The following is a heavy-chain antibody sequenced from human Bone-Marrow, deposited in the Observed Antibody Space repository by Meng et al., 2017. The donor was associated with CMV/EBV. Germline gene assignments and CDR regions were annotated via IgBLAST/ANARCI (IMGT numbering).Heavy chain of an antibody. CDR3: ARLHYYDSSVYPYFDY. D-gene: IGHD3-22*01. J-gene: IGHJ4*02. Sequence: QVQLQESGPGLVQPSQTLSLTCTVSGGSISSGDYYWSWIRQPPGKGLEWIGYIYYSGSTYYNPSLKSRVTISVDTSKNQFSLKLSSVTAADTAVYYCARLHYYDSSVYPYFDYWGQGTLVTVSS. V-gene: IGHV4-30-4*08. CDR2: IYYSGST. CDR1: GGSISSGDYY.